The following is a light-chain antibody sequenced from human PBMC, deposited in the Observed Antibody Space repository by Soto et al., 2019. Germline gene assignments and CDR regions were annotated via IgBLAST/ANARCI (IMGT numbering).Light chain of an antibody. CDR1: TSNEGGYNY. CDR3: SSYTTSSPLYD. J-gene: IGLJ1*01. V-gene: IGLV2-14*01. CDR2: EVS. Sequence: QSALTHPASVGRYPGQQSNVSCAGATSNEGGYNYVSWYQQHPGKAPKLMIYEVSNRPSGVSNRFSGSKSGNTASLTISGLQAQDEADYYCSSYTTSSPLYDFGTGTKVTV.